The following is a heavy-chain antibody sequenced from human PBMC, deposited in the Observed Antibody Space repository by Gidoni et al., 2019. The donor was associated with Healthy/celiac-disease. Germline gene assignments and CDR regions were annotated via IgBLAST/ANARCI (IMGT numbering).Heavy chain of an antibody. CDR1: GFTFSSYA. V-gene: IGHV3-23*01. J-gene: IGHJ5*02. Sequence: EVQLLESGGGLVQPGGSMRRACAASGFTFSSYAMSWVRQAPRKGLGWVSAISGSGGSTYYADSVKCRFTISRDNSKNTLYLQMNSLRAEDTAVYYCAGTSGDIPRSWGQGTLVTVSS. CDR3: AGTSGDIPRS. D-gene: IGHD4-17*01. CDR2: ISGSGGST.